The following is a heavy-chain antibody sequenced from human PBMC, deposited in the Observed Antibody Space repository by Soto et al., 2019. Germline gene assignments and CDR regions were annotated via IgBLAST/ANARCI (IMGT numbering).Heavy chain of an antibody. V-gene: IGHV1-69*01. CDR2: IIPIFGTA. Sequence: QVQLVQSGAEVKKPGSSVKVSCKASGGTFSSYAISWVRQAPGQGLEWMGGIIPIFGTANYAQKFQGRVTITADESTSTAYMELSSLRSEDTAVYYCARAGYYDSSGYHGGEYDYWGQGTLVTVSS. CDR3: ARAGYYDSSGYHGGEYDY. J-gene: IGHJ4*02. D-gene: IGHD3-22*01. CDR1: GGTFSSYA.